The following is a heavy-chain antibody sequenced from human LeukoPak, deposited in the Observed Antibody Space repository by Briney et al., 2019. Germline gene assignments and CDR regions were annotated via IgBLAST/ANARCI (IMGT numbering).Heavy chain of an antibody. Sequence: PGGSLRLSCAASGFTFSSYAMHWVRQAPGKGLEWVAVISYDGSNKYYADSVKGRFTISRDNSKNTLYLQMNSLRAEDTAVYYCASSRGSTSSDYWGQGTLVTVSS. J-gene: IGHJ4*02. CDR3: ASSRGSTSSDY. D-gene: IGHD2-2*01. V-gene: IGHV3-30-3*01. CDR2: ISYDGSNK. CDR1: GFTFSSYA.